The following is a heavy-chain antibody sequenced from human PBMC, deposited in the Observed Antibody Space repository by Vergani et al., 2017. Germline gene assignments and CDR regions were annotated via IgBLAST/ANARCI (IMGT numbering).Heavy chain of an antibody. CDR3: GKXIAASGIYWYFDL. Sequence: EVQLVESGGGLVQPGRSLRLSCAASGFTFADYAMHWVRQAPGKGLEWVSGINWNSDSISYADSVKGRFTISRDNAKNSLYLQMNSLRAEDTALYYCGKXIAASGIYWYFDLWGRGTLVTVSS. CDR1: GFTFADYA. CDR2: INWNSDSI. J-gene: IGHJ2*01. D-gene: IGHD6-13*01. V-gene: IGHV3-9*01.